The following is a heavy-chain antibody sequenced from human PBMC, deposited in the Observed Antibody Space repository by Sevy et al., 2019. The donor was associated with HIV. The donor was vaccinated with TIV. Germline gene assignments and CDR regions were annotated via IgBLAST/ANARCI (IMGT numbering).Heavy chain of an antibody. CDR1: GGTFSNYA. CDR2: IIPIFGTT. D-gene: IGHD4-4*01. V-gene: IGHV1-69*13. J-gene: IGHJ4*02. Sequence: ASVKVSCKASGGTFSNYALSWVRQAPGQGLEWMGGIIPIFGTTNFAQTVQGRVTITADESRSTAYMELSSLKPADKAVYYCARTPLLSIPGTTDVYFDIWGQGTLVTVSS. CDR3: ARTPLLSIPGTTDVYFDI.